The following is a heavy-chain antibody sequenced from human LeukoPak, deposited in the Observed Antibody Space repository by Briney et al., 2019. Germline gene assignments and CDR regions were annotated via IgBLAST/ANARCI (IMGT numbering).Heavy chain of an antibody. CDR2: IYYGGST. Sequence: SETLSLTCTVSGGSISDYYWSWIRQPPGKGLEWIAYIYYGGSTNSNPSLKSRVTISIDTSKNQFSLKLSSVTAADTAVYYCARGGSAAAGTLIDYWGQGTLVTVSS. CDR3: ARGGSAAAGTLIDY. CDR1: GGSISDYY. D-gene: IGHD6-13*01. V-gene: IGHV4-59*01. J-gene: IGHJ4*02.